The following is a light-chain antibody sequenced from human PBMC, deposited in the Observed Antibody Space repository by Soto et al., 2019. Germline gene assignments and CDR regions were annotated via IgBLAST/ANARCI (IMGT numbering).Light chain of an antibody. CDR1: SSNIGANYD. J-gene: IGLJ1*01. CDR2: GNT. CDR3: QSYDSTLSARYV. V-gene: IGLV1-40*01. Sequence: QSVLTQPPSVSGTPRQRVTISCTGSSSNIGANYDVHWYQHRPGTAPKLLIFGNTNRPSGVPDRFSGSKSGTSASLAITGLQAEDEGDYYCQSYDSTLSARYVFGTGTKVTLL.